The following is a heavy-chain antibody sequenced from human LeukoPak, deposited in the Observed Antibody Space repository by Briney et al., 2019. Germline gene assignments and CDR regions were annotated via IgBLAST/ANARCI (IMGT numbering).Heavy chain of an antibody. Sequence: GGSLRLSCAASGFTFSDYYMTWSRQAPGKGLEWVSYISGGSSYTNFADSVKGRFTISRDNAKNSLYLQMNSLRAEDTAVYYCARVSLLDDGGLGDYWGQGTLVTVSS. V-gene: IGHV3-11*06. D-gene: IGHD4-23*01. CDR1: GFTFSDYY. CDR3: ARVSLLDDGGLGDY. J-gene: IGHJ4*02. CDR2: ISGGSSYT.